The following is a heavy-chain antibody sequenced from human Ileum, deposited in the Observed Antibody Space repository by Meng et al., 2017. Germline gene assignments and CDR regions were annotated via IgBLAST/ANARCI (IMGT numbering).Heavy chain of an antibody. CDR3: ATRPVAKAAT. CDR2: ISACGGST. Sequence: GGSLRLSCAASGFPFNYYAMNWVRQAPGKGLEWVSEISACGGSTNYADAVKGRFTISRDNSESTLYLQMSSLRAEDTAVYYCATRPVAKAATGGEGTLVTVSS. CDR1: GFPFNYYA. V-gene: IGHV3-23*01. J-gene: IGHJ4*02. D-gene: IGHD2-15*01.